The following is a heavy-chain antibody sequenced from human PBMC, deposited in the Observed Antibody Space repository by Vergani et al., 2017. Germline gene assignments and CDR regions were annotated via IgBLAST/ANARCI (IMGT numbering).Heavy chain of an antibody. D-gene: IGHD1-7*01. Sequence: QVQLVQSGAEVKKPGASVKVSCKASGYTFTSYAMHWVRQAPGQRLEWMGWINAGNGNTKYSQKFQGRVTITRDTSASTAYMELSSLRSEDTAVYYCAGDPNWNYGYFDYWGQGTLVTVSS. CDR1: GYTFTSYA. CDR3: AGDPNWNYGYFDY. J-gene: IGHJ4*02. CDR2: INAGNGNT. V-gene: IGHV1-3*01.